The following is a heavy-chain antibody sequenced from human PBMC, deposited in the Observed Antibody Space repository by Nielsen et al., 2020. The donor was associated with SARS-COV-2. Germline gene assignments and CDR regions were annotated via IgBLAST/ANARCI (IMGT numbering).Heavy chain of an antibody. CDR1: GFTFNTYA. J-gene: IGHJ6*02. CDR3: STGGVAAVGTYYYYYGMDV. Sequence: GGSLRLSCAASGFTFNTYAMSWVRQAPGKGLEWVGRIKAKTDGETTVYAAPVQGRFTISRDDSEMTLYLQMDSLEIEDTGVYYCSTGGVAAVGTYYYYYGMDVWGQGTTVAVSS. V-gene: IGHV3-15*01. D-gene: IGHD6-13*01. CDR2: IKAKTDGETT.